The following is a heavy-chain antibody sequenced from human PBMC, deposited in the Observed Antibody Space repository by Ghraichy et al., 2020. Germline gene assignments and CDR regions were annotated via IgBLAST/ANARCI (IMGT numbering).Heavy chain of an antibody. V-gene: IGHV3-30*02. D-gene: IGHD2-21*01. CDR3: AQDDSHINGFGS. CDR2: IRYDGTKT. Sequence: GGSLRLSCAPSGFTFSRYGMHWVRQAPGKGLEWLTFIRYDGTKTFYADSVKGRFTTSRDSSQSTVFLEMSSLRHEDTAVYYCAQDDSHINGFGSWGQGTLVTVSS. J-gene: IGHJ4*02. CDR1: GFTFSRYG.